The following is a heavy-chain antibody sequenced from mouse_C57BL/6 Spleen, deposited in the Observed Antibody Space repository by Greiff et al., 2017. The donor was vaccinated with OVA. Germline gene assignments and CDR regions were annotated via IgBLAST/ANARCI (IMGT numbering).Heavy chain of an antibody. CDR3: ARYKVNFDY. D-gene: IGHD2-13*01. CDR1: GFTLTDYY. Sequence: EVQLQESGGGLVQPGGSLSLSCAASGFTLTDYYMSWVRQPPGKALEWLGFIRNKANGYTTEYSASVKGRFTNSRDNSQSILDLQMNALRAEDSAAYYCARYKVNFDYWGQGTTLTVSS. J-gene: IGHJ2*01. CDR2: IRNKANGYTT. V-gene: IGHV7-3*01.